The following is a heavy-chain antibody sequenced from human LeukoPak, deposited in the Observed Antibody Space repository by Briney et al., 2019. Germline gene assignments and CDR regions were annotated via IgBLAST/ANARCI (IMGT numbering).Heavy chain of an antibody. J-gene: IGHJ6*03. Sequence: SETLSLTCTVSGGSISSYYWSWIRQPAGKGLEGIGRIHTSGSTNYNPSLKSRVTMSVDTSKNQFSLKLSSVTAADTAVYYCARAVGSGSFQTYYYYMDVWGKGTTVTISS. CDR1: GGSISSYY. CDR3: ARAVGSGSFQTYYYYMDV. D-gene: IGHD3-10*01. V-gene: IGHV4-4*07. CDR2: IHTSGST.